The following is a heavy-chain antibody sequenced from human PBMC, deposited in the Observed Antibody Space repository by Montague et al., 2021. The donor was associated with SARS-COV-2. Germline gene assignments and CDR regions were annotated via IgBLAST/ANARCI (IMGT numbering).Heavy chain of an antibody. V-gene: IGHV4-59*01. Sequence: SETLSLTCEVSGGSIRSYYWSWIRQSPGKGLEWIGYVHYTGSTKYNPSLKTRVTLSLDTPKNHFSLRLNSVTAADTAVYYCARAQNICFIAHCVSYFGLWGQGALVSVSS. J-gene: IGHJ4*02. D-gene: IGHD2-15*01. CDR1: GGSIRSYY. CDR3: ARAQNICFIAHCVSYFGL. CDR2: VHYTGST.